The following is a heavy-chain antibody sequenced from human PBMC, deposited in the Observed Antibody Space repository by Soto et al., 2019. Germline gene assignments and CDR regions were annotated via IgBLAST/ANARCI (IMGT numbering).Heavy chain of an antibody. CDR1: RFTVSSNY. CDR3: ARELVGATNLRVGAFDI. Sequence: GGSLRLSCAASRFTVSSNYMSWVRQAPGKGLEWVSVIYSAGNTFYADSVKGRLTVSRDNSKNTLYLQMNSLRAEDTAVYYCARELVGATNLRVGAFDIWGQGTMVTVSS. V-gene: IGHV3-53*01. CDR2: IYSAGNT. D-gene: IGHD1-26*01. J-gene: IGHJ3*02.